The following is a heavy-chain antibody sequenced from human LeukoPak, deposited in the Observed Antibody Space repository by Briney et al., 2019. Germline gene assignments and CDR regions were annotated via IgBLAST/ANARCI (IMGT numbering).Heavy chain of an antibody. CDR1: GGSISSSSYY. CDR2: SYYSGST. CDR3: ARVGYYDFWSGYPTYYFDY. J-gene: IGHJ4*02. V-gene: IGHV4-39*07. D-gene: IGHD3-3*01. Sequence: SETLSLTCTVSGGSISSSSYYWGGIRQPPGKGLEWIGSSYYSGSTYYNPSLKSRVTISVDTSKNQFSLKLSSVTAADTAVYYCARVGYYDFWSGYPTYYFDYWGQGTLVTVSS.